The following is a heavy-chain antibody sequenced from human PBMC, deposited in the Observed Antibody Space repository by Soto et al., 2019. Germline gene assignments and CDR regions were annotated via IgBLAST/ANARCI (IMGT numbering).Heavy chain of an antibody. Sequence: QVQLQESGPGLVKPSQTLSLPCTVSGGSISSCDYYWSWIRHPPGKGLEWIGYIYHSGSTYYNPSLKSRVTISVDTSKNQFSLKLSSVTAADTAVYYCARERPDGARLDPWGQGTLVTVSS. CDR3: ARERPDGARLDP. D-gene: IGHD6-6*01. V-gene: IGHV4-30-4*01. CDR2: IYHSGST. CDR1: GGSISSCDYY. J-gene: IGHJ5*02.